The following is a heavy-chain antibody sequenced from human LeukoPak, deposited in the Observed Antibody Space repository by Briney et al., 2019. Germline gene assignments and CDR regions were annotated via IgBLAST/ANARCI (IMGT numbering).Heavy chain of an antibody. J-gene: IGHJ4*02. Sequence: SGTLSLTCTLSGDSFNNYVLTWVRQPRGKRPEWIGYMYTSGPANYNPSLKGRVTISGDTSTNVFSLNVMSVTAADTAIYYCAALPYTTAWREYWGQGTLVTVSS. CDR3: AALPYTTAWREY. D-gene: IGHD3-16*01. V-gene: IGHV4-59*13. CDR2: MYTSGPA. CDR1: GDSFNNYV.